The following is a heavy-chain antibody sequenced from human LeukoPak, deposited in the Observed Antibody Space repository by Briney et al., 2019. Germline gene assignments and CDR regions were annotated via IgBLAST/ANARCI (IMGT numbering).Heavy chain of an antibody. CDR2: ISGSGGST. V-gene: IGHV3-23*01. D-gene: IGHD3-10*01. CDR1: GFTFSSYG. J-gene: IGHJ4*02. CDR3: AKDGSGSYYFKFGDY. Sequence: SGGSLRLSCAASGFTFSSYGMHWVRQAPGKGLEWVSAISGSGGSTYYADSVKGRFTISRDNSKNTLYLQMNSLRAEDTAVYYCAKDGSGSYYFKFGDYWGQGTLVTVSS.